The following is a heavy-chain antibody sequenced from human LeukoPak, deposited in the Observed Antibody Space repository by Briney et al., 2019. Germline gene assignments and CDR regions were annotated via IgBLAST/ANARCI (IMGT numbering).Heavy chain of an antibody. D-gene: IGHD3-10*01. CDR1: GGSISSYY. CDR3: ARVLGIGGDYYGMDV. Sequence: SETLSLACAVSGGSISSYYWSWIRQPPGKGLEWIGYIYYSGSTNYNPSLKSRVTISVDTSKNQFSLKLSSVTAADTAVYYCARVLGIGGDYYGMDVWGQGTTVTVSS. J-gene: IGHJ6*02. CDR2: IYYSGST. V-gene: IGHV4-59*01.